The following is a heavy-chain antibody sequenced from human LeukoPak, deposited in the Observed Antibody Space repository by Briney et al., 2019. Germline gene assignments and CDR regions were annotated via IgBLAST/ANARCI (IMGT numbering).Heavy chain of an antibody. J-gene: IGHJ4*02. CDR2: ISGSGGST. CDR3: ASQSYSS. V-gene: IGHV3-23*01. Sequence: PGGSLRLSCVASGFTVSSSYMNWVRQAPGKGLEWVSAISGSGGSTYYADSVKGRFTISRDNSKNTLYLQMNSLRAEDTAVYYCASQSYSSWGQGTLVTVSS. CDR1: GFTVSSSY. D-gene: IGHD5-18*01.